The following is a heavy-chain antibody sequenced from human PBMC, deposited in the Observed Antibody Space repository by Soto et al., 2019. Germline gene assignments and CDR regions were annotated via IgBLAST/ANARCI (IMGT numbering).Heavy chain of an antibody. Sequence: QLQLQESGPGLVKPSETLSLTCTVSGGSISSSSYYWGWIRQPPGKGLEWLGSVDYSGSTYYHPSLKSRVTIAADTSKNQFSLKLSSVTAADTAMYYCARERSVQWVSRGRDFQYWGQGTLVIVSS. CDR2: VDYSGST. CDR1: GGSISSSSYY. D-gene: IGHD6-19*01. CDR3: ARERSVQWVSRGRDFQY. V-gene: IGHV4-39*02. J-gene: IGHJ1*01.